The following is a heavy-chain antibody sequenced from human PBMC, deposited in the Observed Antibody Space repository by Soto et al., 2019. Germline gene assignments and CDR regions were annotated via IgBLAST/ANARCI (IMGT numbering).Heavy chain of an antibody. CDR2: IWYDGSNK. D-gene: IGHD2-21*01. CDR3: ARDPRGKYSATGILYYFDY. Sequence: GGSLRLSCAASGFTFSSYGMHWVRQAPGKGLEWVAVIWYDGSNKYYADSVKGRFTISRDNSKNTLYLQMNSLRAEDTAVYYCARDPRGKYSATGILYYFDYWGQGTLVTVSS. CDR1: GFTFSSYG. V-gene: IGHV3-33*01. J-gene: IGHJ4*02.